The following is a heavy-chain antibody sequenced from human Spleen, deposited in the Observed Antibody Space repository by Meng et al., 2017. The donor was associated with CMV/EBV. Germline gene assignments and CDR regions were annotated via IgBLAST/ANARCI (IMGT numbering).Heavy chain of an antibody. J-gene: IGHJ5*02. V-gene: IGHV4-39*07. Sequence: SISSSGNYWGWIRQPPGKGLEWIGSIYYSGSTHHNPSLTSRVTISVDTSKNHFSLKLSSVTAADTAVYYCAREIVIEPAAIFDYFDPWGQGTLVTVSS. CDR2: IYYSGST. D-gene: IGHD2-2*01. CDR3: AREIVIEPAAIFDYFDP. CDR1: SISSSGNY.